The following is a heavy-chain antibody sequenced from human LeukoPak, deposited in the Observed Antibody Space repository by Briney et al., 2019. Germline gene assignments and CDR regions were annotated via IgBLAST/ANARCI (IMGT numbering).Heavy chain of an antibody. CDR3: ARGRAYYGSGSPFDY. J-gene: IGHJ4*02. D-gene: IGHD3-10*01. Sequence: PSETLSLTCTVSGGSISSGGYYWSWLRQPPGKGLEWIGEINHSGSTNYNPSLKSRVTISVDTSKNQFSLKLSSVTAADTAVYYCARGRAYYGSGSPFDYWGQGTLVTVSS. CDR2: INHSGST. V-gene: IGHV4-39*07. CDR1: GGSISSGGYY.